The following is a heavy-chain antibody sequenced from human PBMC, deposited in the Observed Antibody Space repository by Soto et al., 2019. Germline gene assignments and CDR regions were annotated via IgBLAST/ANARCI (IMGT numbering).Heavy chain of an antibody. D-gene: IGHD6-25*01. CDR3: ASSAPAEYYYYYMDV. CDR2: IYYSGST. Sequence: SETLSLTCTVSGGSISSYYWSWIRQPPGKGLEWIGYIYYSGSTNYNPSLKSRVTISVDTSKNQISIKLSSVTAADTALYYCASSAPAEYYYYYMDVWGKGTTVTVSS. V-gene: IGHV4-59*08. J-gene: IGHJ6*03. CDR1: GGSISSYY.